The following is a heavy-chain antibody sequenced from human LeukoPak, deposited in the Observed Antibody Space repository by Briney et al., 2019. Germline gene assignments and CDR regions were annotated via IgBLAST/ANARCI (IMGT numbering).Heavy chain of an antibody. Sequence: PGGSLRLSCAASGFTFSSYEMNWVRQAPGKARVWVSYISSSGSTIHYADSVKGRFTISRDSAKNSLYLQMNSLRDEDTAVYYCARGRTYGLGGDYWGQGTLVTVSS. D-gene: IGHD3-10*01. V-gene: IGHV3-48*03. CDR1: GFTFSSYE. CDR3: ARGRTYGLGGDY. J-gene: IGHJ4*02. CDR2: ISSSGSTI.